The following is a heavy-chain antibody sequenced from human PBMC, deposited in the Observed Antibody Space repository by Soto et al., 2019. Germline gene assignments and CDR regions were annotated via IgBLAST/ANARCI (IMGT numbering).Heavy chain of an antibody. J-gene: IGHJ6*02. CDR2: IIPIFGTA. V-gene: IGHV1-69*13. D-gene: IGHD3-10*01. Sequence: SVKVSCKASGYTFTSYGISWVRQAPGQGLEWMGWIIPIFGTANYAQKFQGSVTITADESTSTAYMELSSLRSEDTAVYHCASGSGQLYYYYGMDVWGQGTTVTVSS. CDR1: GYTFTSYG. CDR3: ASGSGQLYYYYGMDV.